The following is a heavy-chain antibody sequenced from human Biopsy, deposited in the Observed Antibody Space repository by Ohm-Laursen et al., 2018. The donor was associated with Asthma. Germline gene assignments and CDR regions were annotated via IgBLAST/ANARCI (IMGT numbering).Heavy chain of an antibody. CDR1: GFSFSNYG. V-gene: IGHV3-30*18. D-gene: IGHD1-26*01. CDR3: AKEVFPGWELRRGPDS. J-gene: IGHJ4*02. CDR2: ISFDGTNR. Sequence: SLRLSCAAFGFSFSNYGMHRVRQAPGKGLGWVAVISFDGTNRNYTDSVKGRFTISRDNSRNTLHLEMNSLRAEDTAVYFCAKEVFPGWELRRGPDSWGQGTLVTVSS.